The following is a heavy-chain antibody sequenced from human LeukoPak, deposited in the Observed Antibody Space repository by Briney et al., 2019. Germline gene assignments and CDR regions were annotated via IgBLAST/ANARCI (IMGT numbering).Heavy chain of an antibody. CDR3: ARLAVAYFDS. V-gene: IGHV3-33*01. CDR2: IWYDGRTK. CDR1: GFIFSNYG. J-gene: IGHJ4*02. D-gene: IGHD5-12*01. Sequence: GGSLRLSCEVSGFIFSNYGMHWVRQAPGKGLEWLALIWYDGRTKFHADSVKGRFTISRDNSANTLYLQMSSLRVEDTAVYYCARLAVAYFDSWGQGTLVTVSS.